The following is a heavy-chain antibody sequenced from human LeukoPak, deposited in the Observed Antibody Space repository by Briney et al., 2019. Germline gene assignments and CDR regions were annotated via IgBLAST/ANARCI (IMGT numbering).Heavy chain of an antibody. D-gene: IGHD3-22*01. Sequence: PGGSLRLSCAASGFTFDDYAMPWVRQAPGKGLEWVSGISWNSGSIGYADSVKGRFTISRDNAKNSLYLQMNSLRAEDTAVYYCAKPLNYYDSSGYYYVPTGFDYWGQGTLVTVSS. CDR2: ISWNSGSI. CDR1: GFTFDDYA. V-gene: IGHV3-9*01. CDR3: AKPLNYYDSSGYYYVPTGFDY. J-gene: IGHJ4*02.